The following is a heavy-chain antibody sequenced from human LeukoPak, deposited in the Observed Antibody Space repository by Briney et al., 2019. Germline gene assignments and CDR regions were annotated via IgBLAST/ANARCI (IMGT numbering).Heavy chain of an antibody. D-gene: IGHD6-19*01. CDR1: TDSIINNNW. CDR2: GDYSGGT. J-gene: IGHJ4*02. V-gene: IGHV4-4*02. CDR3: AGERGEEYSSGWYKTNFFYN. Sequence: SGTLSLTCTISTDSIINNNWWTWIRQPPGKGLEWIATGDYSGGTYYNPSLESRVAISADMSKNQISLQLTSVTGADTAVYYCAGERGEEYSSGWYKTNFFYNWGQGIRVTVSS.